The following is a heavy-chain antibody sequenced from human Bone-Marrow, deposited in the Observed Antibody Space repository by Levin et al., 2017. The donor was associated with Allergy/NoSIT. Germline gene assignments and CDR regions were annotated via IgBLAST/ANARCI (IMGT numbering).Heavy chain of an antibody. V-gene: IGHV4-39*01. CDR3: ARHLPDSVYPRYMDV. Sequence: SETLSLTCTVSGGSITSSSYYWGWIRQPPGKGLEWIGTIYYSGSTHYNPSLKSRVTISVDTSKNQFSLKLTSVTAADTAVYFCARHLPDSVYPRYMDVWGKGTTVTVSS. CDR1: GGSITSSSYY. CDR2: IYYSGST. J-gene: IGHJ6*03.